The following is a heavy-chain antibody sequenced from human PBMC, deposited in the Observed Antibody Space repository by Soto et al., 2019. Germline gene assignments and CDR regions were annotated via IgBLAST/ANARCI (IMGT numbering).Heavy chain of an antibody. D-gene: IGHD4-17*01. Sequence: GESLKITCKGSGYSFTSYWIGWVRQVPGKGLEWMGIIYPGDSDTRYSPSFQGQVTISADKSISTAYLQWSSLTAADTAVYYCASHANLYGDYETFDYWGQGTLVTVSS. CDR2: IYPGDSDT. CDR3: ASHANLYGDYETFDY. CDR1: GYSFTSYW. J-gene: IGHJ4*02. V-gene: IGHV5-51*01.